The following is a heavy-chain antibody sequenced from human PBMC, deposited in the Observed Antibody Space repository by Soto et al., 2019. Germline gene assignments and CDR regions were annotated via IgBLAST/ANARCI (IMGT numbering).Heavy chain of an antibody. D-gene: IGHD7-27*01. V-gene: IGHV1-3*01. CDR1: GYTFSSYA. J-gene: IGHJ4*02. Sequence: ASVKVSCKASGYTFSSYAMHWVRQAPGQRLEWVGWINAGYGNTKSSQKFQDRVTISRDTSASTAYMELTSLRSEDTAVYYCARDTGDGTFDFWGQGTLVTVSS. CDR3: ARDTGDGTFDF. CDR2: INAGYGNT.